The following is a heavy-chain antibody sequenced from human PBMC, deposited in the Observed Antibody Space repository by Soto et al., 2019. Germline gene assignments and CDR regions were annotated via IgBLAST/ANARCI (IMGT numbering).Heavy chain of an antibody. CDR1: GFNFNTYW. CDR2: IKQDGSEK. CDR3: ARDKNVVVAAAITYVDV. D-gene: IGHD2-15*01. V-gene: IGHV3-7*01. Sequence: EVQLVESGGGLVQPGGSLKLSCAASGFNFNTYWMGWVRQAPGKGLEWVANIKQDGSEKYYGDSVRGRFTISRDNANNSLYLHMNSARAEDTAVYFLARDKNVVVAAAITYVDVWSQGATVTVYS. J-gene: IGHJ6*02.